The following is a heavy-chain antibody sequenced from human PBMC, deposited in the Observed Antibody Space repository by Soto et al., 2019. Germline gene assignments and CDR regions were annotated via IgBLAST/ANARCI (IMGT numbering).Heavy chain of an antibody. J-gene: IGHJ4*02. V-gene: IGHV3-23*01. CDR2: ISGSGGST. Sequence: QPGGSLRLSCAASGFTFSSYAMSWVRQAPGKGLEWVSAISGSGGSTYYADSVKGRFTISRDNSKNTLYLQMNSLRAEDTAVYYCAKDSGRNYYDSSGYAHWGQGTLVTVSS. D-gene: IGHD3-22*01. CDR3: AKDSGRNYYDSSGYAH. CDR1: GFTFSSYA.